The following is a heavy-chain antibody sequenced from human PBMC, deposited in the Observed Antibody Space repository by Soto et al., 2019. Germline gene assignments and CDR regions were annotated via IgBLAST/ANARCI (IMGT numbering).Heavy chain of an antibody. D-gene: IGHD3-3*01. J-gene: IGHJ5*02. CDR3: ARAGRPYYDLWSENRFDP. V-gene: IGHV3-23*01. CDR2: ISGSGGAT. CDR1: GFTFISYA. Sequence: GGSLRLSCAASGFTFISYAMTWVRQAPGKGLEWVSSISGSGGATYYADSVKGRFTISRDDSKSTLHLQMNSLRAEDTALYYCARAGRPYYDLWSENRFDPWGQGTLVTVSS.